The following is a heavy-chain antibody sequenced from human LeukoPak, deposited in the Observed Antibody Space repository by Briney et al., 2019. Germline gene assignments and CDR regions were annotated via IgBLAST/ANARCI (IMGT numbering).Heavy chain of an antibody. CDR2: IDITSYT. J-gene: IGHJ4*02. Sequence: PGRSLRLSCAASGFTFRNYAMHWVRQAPGKGLEWVASIDITSYTYYADSVKGRFTISRDNAKISVYLQMNSLRDEDTAVYYCATEGPGVHFDYWGQGTPVTVSS. D-gene: IGHD3-10*01. CDR1: GFTFRNYA. V-gene: IGHV3-21*01. CDR3: ATEGPGVHFDY.